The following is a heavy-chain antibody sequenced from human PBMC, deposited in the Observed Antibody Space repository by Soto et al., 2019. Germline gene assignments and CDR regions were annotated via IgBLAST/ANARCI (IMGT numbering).Heavy chain of an antibody. V-gene: IGHV3-30-3*01. CDR3: ARVGYCISTSCQWKHYYYYYGMDV. Sequence: QVQLVESGGGVVQPGRSLRLSCAASGFTFSSYAMHWVRQAPGKGLEWVAVISYDGSNKYYADSVKGRFTISRDNSKNTLYLQRNSRRAEDTAVYYCARVGYCISTSCQWKHYYYYYGMDVWGQGTTVTVSS. D-gene: IGHD2-2*01. CDR2: ISYDGSNK. CDR1: GFTFSSYA. J-gene: IGHJ6*02.